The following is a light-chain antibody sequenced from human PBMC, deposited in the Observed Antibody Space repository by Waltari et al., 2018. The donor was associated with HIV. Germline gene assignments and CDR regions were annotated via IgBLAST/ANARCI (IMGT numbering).Light chain of an antibody. CDR2: RNN. CDR3: ATWNDSLSGYV. V-gene: IGLV1-47*01. J-gene: IGLJ1*01. CDR1: SSNIGRTY. Sequence: QSVLTQPPSASGTPGQRVAISCSGRSSNIGRTYVSWYQHLPGTAPKLLIYRNNQRPSGVPDRYSGSKSGTSASLAISGLRSDDEADYYCATWNDSLSGYVFGTGTKVTV.